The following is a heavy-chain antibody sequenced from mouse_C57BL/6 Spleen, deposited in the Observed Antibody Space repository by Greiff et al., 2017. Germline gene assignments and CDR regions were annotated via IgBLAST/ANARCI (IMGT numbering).Heavy chain of an antibody. CDR3: ARAWAAYPVFDY. V-gene: IGHV1-55*01. Sequence: VQLQQPGAELVKPGASVKMSCKASGYTFTSYWITWVKQRPGQGLEWIGDLYPGSGSTNYNEQFKSKATLTVDTSSSTAYMQLSSLTSEDSAVYYCARAWAAYPVFDYWGQGTTLTVSS. J-gene: IGHJ2*01. CDR2: LYPGSGST. CDR1: GYTFTSYW.